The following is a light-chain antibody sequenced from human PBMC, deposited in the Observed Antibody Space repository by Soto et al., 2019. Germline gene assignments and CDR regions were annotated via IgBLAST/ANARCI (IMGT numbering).Light chain of an antibody. CDR3: SSFTNTITRNA. CDR1: SSDVGGYNY. V-gene: IGLV2-14*01. CDR2: EVS. Sequence: QSVLTQPASVSGSPGQSITLSCTGTSSDVGGYNYVSGFQHHPGKAPKLIISEVSYRPSGVSNPFSGFKSGVTASLTISGLEAEDEADYYCSSFTNTITRNAFGTGTKVTVL. J-gene: IGLJ1*01.